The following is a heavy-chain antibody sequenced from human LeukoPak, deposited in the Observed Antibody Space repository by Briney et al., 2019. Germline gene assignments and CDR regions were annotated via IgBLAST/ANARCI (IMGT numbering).Heavy chain of an antibody. Sequence: SETLSLTCTVSGGSISSYYWSWIRQPPGKGLEWIGYIYYSGSTNYNPSLKSRVTISVDTSKNQFSLKLSSVTAADTAVYYCASHTYIAVAGYSYMDVWGKGTTVTVSS. CDR3: ASHTYIAVAGYSYMDV. CDR1: GGSISSYY. V-gene: IGHV4-59*01. D-gene: IGHD6-19*01. CDR2: IYYSGST. J-gene: IGHJ6*03.